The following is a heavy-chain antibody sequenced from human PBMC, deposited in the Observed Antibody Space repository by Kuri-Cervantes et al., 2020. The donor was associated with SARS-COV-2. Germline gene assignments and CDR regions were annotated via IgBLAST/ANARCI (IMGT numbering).Heavy chain of an antibody. J-gene: IGHJ3*02. CDR3: ARDSGDWNPDGLDI. D-gene: IGHD1-1*01. Sequence: ASVKVSCKASGYTFITSDINWVRRATGQGLEWMGWINPDTGNAGYAQKFQGRVTVTRDTSTSTAFMELSSLRSDDTAVYYCARDSGDWNPDGLDIWGQGTMVTVSS. CDR1: GYTFITSD. V-gene: IGHV1-8*02. CDR2: INPDTGNA.